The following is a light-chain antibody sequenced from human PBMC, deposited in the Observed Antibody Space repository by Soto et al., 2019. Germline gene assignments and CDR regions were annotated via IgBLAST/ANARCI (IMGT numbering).Light chain of an antibody. Sequence: QSVLTQPASVSGSPGQSITISCTGTSSDVGSYNLVSWYQQHPGKAPKLMIYEGSKRPSGVSNRFSGSKSGNTASLTISGLQAEDEADYYCCSYTGRSTPYVFGTGTKVPV. CDR2: EGS. CDR1: SSDVGSYNL. V-gene: IGLV2-23*01. J-gene: IGLJ1*01. CDR3: CSYTGRSTPYV.